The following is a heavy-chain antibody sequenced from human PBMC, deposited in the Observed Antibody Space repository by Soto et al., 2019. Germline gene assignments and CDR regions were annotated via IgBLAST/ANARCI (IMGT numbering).Heavy chain of an antibody. CDR2: ISSSGSTI. J-gene: IGHJ6*03. V-gene: IGHV3-11*01. Sequence: GGSLRLSCAASGFTFSDYYMSWIRQAPGKGLEWVSYISSSGSTIHYADSVKGRFTISRDNAKNSLYLQMNSLRAEDTAVYYCARVLRFLEWSGYYYYMDVWGKGTTVTVSS. D-gene: IGHD3-3*01. CDR1: GFTFSDYY. CDR3: ARVLRFLEWSGYYYYMDV.